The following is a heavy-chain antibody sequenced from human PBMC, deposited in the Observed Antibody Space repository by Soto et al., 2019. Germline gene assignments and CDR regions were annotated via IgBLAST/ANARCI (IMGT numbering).Heavy chain of an antibody. D-gene: IGHD6-13*01. CDR1: AFTCSSYA. CDR2: ISGGGGSA. J-gene: IGHJ4*02. CDR3: ANAALYSSTWETGKGYFDY. Sequence: EVQLFESGGDLVQPGGSLRLSCAASAFTCSSYAMSWVRQAPGKGLEWVSTISGGGGSAYYAASVEGRFTISRDNSKNTFVLQMRTLRAEDTAVYYCANAALYSSTWETGKGYFDYWGQGTLVTVSS. V-gene: IGHV3-23*01.